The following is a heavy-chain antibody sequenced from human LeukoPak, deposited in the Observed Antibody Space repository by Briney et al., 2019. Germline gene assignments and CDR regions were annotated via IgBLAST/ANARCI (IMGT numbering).Heavy chain of an antibody. V-gene: IGHV4-39*01. Sequence: SETLSLTCTVSGGSISSSSYYWGWIRQPPGKGLEWIGSIYYSGSTYYNPSLKSRVTISVDTSKNQFSLKLSSVTAADTAVYYCATPRGGASDIWGQGTMVTVSS. CDR3: ATPRGGASDI. CDR1: GGSISSSSYY. J-gene: IGHJ3*02. CDR2: IYYSGST. D-gene: IGHD3-10*01.